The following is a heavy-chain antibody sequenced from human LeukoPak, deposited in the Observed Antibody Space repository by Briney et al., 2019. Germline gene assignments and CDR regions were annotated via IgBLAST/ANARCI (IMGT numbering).Heavy chain of an antibody. J-gene: IGHJ4*02. D-gene: IGHD2-8*01. Sequence: QTLSLTCAMSGDRASGDSAGWGWTRPSPWGGLEWLGRTYYGSKWHNDYAISVKSRITLNPDTSKNQFSLQLNSLTPEDTAVYYCARLVGVSPDYWGQGTLVTVSS. CDR2: TYYGSKWHN. CDR1: GDRASGDSAG. CDR3: ARLVGVSPDY. V-gene: IGHV6-1*01.